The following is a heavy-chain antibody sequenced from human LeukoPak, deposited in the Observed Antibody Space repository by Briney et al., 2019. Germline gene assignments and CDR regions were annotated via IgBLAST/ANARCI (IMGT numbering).Heavy chain of an antibody. D-gene: IGHD2-21*01. CDR2: IKPDGSEK. CDR1: GFTFRSYW. V-gene: IGHV3-7*05. Sequence: GGSLRLSCAASGFTFRSYWMTWVRQAPGKGLEWVANIKPDGSEKDYVDSVKGRFTISRDNAKSSLYLQMNSLRAEDTAVYYCARLDWSYYGVDVWGQGTTVTVSS. J-gene: IGHJ6*02. CDR3: ARLDWSYYGVDV.